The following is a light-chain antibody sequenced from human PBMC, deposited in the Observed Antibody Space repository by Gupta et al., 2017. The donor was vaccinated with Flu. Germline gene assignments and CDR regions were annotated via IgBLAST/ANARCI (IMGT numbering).Light chain of an antibody. CDR3: CSSEVIRDRHL. Sequence: QSALSQPASVSGSPGQTITISCTGTSRDVRRYHLVSWYQQYPGKDPKLRRQEVNKRPSGVSNRFAGYKSGNTAYLKISGLQSDDEAEDDGCSSEVIRDRHLCGGGTKLT. CDR2: EVN. V-gene: IGLV2-23*02. J-gene: IGLJ2*01. CDR1: SRDVRRYHL.